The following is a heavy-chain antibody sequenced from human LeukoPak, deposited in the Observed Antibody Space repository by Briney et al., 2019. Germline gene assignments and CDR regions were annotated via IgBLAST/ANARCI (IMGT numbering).Heavy chain of an antibody. CDR3: ARGGFYGHPFDF. Sequence: SETLSLTCTVSGGSISCGSYYWSWIRQPAGKGLEWIGRIYTSGSTNYNPFLKSRVTISVDTSKSQFSLKLRSVTAADTAVYFCARGGFYGHPFDFGGQGTLVTVSS. V-gene: IGHV4-61*02. D-gene: IGHD3-10*01. CDR2: IYTSGST. CDR1: GGSISCGSYY. J-gene: IGHJ4*02.